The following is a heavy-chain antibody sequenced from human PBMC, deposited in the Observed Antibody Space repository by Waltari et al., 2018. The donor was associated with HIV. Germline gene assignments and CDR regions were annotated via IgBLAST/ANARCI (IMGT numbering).Heavy chain of an antibody. CDR3: ARVSAVAGRYYFDY. J-gene: IGHJ4*02. CDR2: IKQDESEK. Sequence: EVQLVESGGGLVQPGGSLRLSCAASGFTFSNYWMTWVRQAPGKGLEWVANIKQDESEKYYVDSVKGRFTISRDNAKNSLDLQMNSLRAEDTAVYYCARVSAVAGRYYFDYWGQGTLVTVSS. CDR1: GFTFSNYW. V-gene: IGHV3-7*01. D-gene: IGHD6-19*01.